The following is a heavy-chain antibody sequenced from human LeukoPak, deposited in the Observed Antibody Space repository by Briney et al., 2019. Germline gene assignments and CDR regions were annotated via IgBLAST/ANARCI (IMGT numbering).Heavy chain of an antibody. V-gene: IGHV4-59*01. D-gene: IGHD3-10*01. Sequence: SETLSLTCTASGGSISPYFWSWIRQPPGKGLEWIGYISYSGSTNYNPSLKSRVTISVDTSKNQFSLQLSSVTAADTAVYYCARDDYRGVTNFDPWGQGTLVTVSS. J-gene: IGHJ5*02. CDR1: GGSISPYF. CDR3: ARDDYRGVTNFDP. CDR2: ISYSGST.